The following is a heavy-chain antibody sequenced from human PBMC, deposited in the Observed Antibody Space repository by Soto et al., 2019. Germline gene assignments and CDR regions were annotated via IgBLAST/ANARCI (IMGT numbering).Heavy chain of an antibody. Sequence: GGSLRLSCAASGFTFSSYWMSWVRQAPGKGLEWVTNIKQDGSEKYYVDSVKGQFTNYRDNAKNSLYLQMKSMRAEDTDEYNCARVTGGSGSYFYYYYYYMDVWGKGTTVTVSS. CDR2: IKQDGSEK. D-gene: IGHD3-10*01. V-gene: IGHV3-7*01. CDR1: GFTFSSYW. J-gene: IGHJ6*03. CDR3: ARVTGGSGSYFYYYYYYMDV.